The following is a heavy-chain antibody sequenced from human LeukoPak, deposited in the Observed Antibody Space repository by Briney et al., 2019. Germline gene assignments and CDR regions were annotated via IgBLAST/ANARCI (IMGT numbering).Heavy chain of an antibody. CDR1: GGSISSSDYY. D-gene: IGHD2-15*01. Sequence: SETLSLTCTVSGGSISSSDYYWGWIRQPPGKGLEWIGSIYYGGSTHYNPSLKSRVTISVDTSMNQFSLKLSFVTTADTAVYYCARALGYCSGGSCTRGYNWFDPWGQGTLVTVPS. J-gene: IGHJ5*02. CDR2: IYYGGST. V-gene: IGHV4-39*01. CDR3: ARALGYCSGGSCTRGYNWFDP.